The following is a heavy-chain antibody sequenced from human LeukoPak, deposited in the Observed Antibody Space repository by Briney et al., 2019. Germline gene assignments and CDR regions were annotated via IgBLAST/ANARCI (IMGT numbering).Heavy chain of an antibody. CDR3: ARDRSGIAAAGIQNIDEDYYYYYMDV. J-gene: IGHJ6*03. CDR1: GGSISSYY. CDR2: IYTSGST. Sequence: SETLSLTCTVSGGSISSYYWSWIRQPAGKGLEWIGRIYTSGSTNYNPSLKSRVTMSVDTSKNQFSLKLSSVTAADTAVYYCARDRSGIAAAGIQNIDEDYYYYYMDVWGKGTTVTVSS. V-gene: IGHV4-4*07. D-gene: IGHD6-13*01.